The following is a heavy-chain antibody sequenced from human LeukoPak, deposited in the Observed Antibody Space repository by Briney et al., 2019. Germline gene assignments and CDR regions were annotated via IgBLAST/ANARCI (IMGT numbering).Heavy chain of an antibody. CDR1: GFTFDDYA. D-gene: IGHD3-10*01. V-gene: IGHV3-23*01. J-gene: IGHJ4*02. CDR2: ISGSGGST. Sequence: GGSLRLSCAASGFTFDDYAMHWVRQAPGKGLEWVSAISGSGGSTYYAASVKGRFTISRDNSKNTLYLQMNSLRAEDTAVYYCARSITMVRGVFDYWGQGTLVTVSS. CDR3: ARSITMVRGVFDY.